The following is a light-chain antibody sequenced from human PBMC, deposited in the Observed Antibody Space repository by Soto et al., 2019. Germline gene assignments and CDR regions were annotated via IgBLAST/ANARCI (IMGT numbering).Light chain of an antibody. CDR3: QQYYSYPPT. V-gene: IGKV1-8*01. J-gene: IGKJ1*01. CDR1: QDIAAY. CDR2: AAS. Sequence: IQVTQSPSSVSASVGDRVTITCRASQDIAAYLAWYQQKPGKAPKLLIYAASTLQSGVPSRFSGSGSGTDFTLTISCLQSEDFATYYCQQYYSYPPTFGQGTKVDIK.